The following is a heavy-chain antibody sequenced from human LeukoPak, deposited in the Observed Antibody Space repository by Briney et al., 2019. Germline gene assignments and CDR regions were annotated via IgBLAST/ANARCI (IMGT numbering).Heavy chain of an antibody. J-gene: IGHJ4*02. V-gene: IGHV3-30*03. CDR2: ISYDGSNK. D-gene: IGHD1-26*01. CDR3: AREPVGAGALGGEFDY. CDR1: GFTFSSYS. Sequence: GGSLRLSCAASGFTFSSYSMNWVRQAPGKGLEWVAVISYDGSNKYYADSVKGRFTISRDNSKNTLYLQMNSLRAEDTAVYYCAREPVGAGALGGEFDYWGQGTLVTVSS.